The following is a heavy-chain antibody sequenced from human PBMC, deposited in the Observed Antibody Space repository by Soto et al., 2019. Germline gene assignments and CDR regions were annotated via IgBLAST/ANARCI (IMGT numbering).Heavy chain of an antibody. V-gene: IGHV1-69*12. Sequence: QVQLVQSGAEVKKPGSSVKVSCKASGGTFSSYAISRVRQAPGQGREWVGGTIPLFGPANFAQQLQGRVPITAAEDPSTASMEQSSLRSEETAADYYAGDGGPETSIDYWGQGTLVTVSS. CDR1: GGTFSSYA. D-gene: IGHD2-2*01. CDR3: AGDGGPETSIDY. J-gene: IGHJ4*02. CDR2: TIPLFGPA.